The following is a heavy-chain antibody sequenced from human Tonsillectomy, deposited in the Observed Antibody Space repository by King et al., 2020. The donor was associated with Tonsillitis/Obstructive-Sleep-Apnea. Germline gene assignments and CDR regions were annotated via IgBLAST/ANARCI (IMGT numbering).Heavy chain of an antibody. J-gene: IGHJ5*01. V-gene: IGHV3-30*04. D-gene: IGHD6-19*01. CDR3: TRDPEVKQGLVPWFAS. Sequence: VQLVESGGGVVKPGRFLRLSCAASGFSFSDYAMNWVRQAPGKGLEWVAVITHDGSNQYYAYSVKGRFTIFRDNYKNNLYLQMKSLKFEDTAVYYCTRDPEVKQGLVPWFASWGQGNLVSVSS. CDR1: GFSFSDYA. CDR2: ITHDGSNQ.